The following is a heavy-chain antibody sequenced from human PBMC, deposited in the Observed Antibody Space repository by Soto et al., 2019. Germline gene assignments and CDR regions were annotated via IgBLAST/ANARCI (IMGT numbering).Heavy chain of an antibody. J-gene: IGHJ4*02. CDR2: MSSASSTT. Sequence: GGSLRLSVATFGFTFGNFAMSWVRQAPGRGLEWVSGMSSASSTTYYRDTVKGQFTNSRDTSNNTLYPHMNSLRAEDTAVYYCAKNKEQELPRIIDYWGQGTLVTVSS. V-gene: IGHV3-23*01. D-gene: IGHD1-7*01. CDR1: GFTFGNFA. CDR3: AKNKEQELPRIIDY.